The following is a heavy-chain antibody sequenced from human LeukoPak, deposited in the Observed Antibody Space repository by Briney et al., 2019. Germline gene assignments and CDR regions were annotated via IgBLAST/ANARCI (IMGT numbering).Heavy chain of an antibody. Sequence: SVKVSCKASGGTFSSYAVSWVRQAPGQGLEWMGGIIPIFGTANYAQKFQGRVTITADESTRTAYMELSSLRSDDTAVYYCAREVRGYYSSTSCYTGHNLFDPWGQGTLVTVSS. D-gene: IGHD2-2*02. CDR3: AREVRGYYSSTSCYTGHNLFDP. CDR2: IIPIFGTA. CDR1: GGTFSSYA. J-gene: IGHJ5*02. V-gene: IGHV1-69*13.